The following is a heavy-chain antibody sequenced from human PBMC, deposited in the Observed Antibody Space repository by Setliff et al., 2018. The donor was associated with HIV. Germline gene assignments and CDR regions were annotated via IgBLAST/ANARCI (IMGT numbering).Heavy chain of an antibody. D-gene: IGHD3-9*01. CDR2: IYYSGST. V-gene: IGHV4-39*01. Sequence: SETLSLTCTVSAGSIRSSTYYWAWIRQPPGKGLEWIGTIYYSGSTYYNPSLKSRATISVDTSKNQFSLKLSSVTAADTAVYYCARGARLLTAYIDRWDYYYMRVWGKGTTVTVSS. CDR1: AGSIRSSTYY. J-gene: IGHJ6*03. CDR3: ARGARLLTAYIDRWDYYYMRV.